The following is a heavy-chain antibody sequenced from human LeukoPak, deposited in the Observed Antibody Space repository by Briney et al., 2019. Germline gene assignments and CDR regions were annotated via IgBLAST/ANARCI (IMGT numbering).Heavy chain of an antibody. V-gene: IGHV4-59*01. D-gene: IGHD2-15*01. CDR3: ARVLGYCSGGSCHDAFDI. J-gene: IGHJ3*02. Sequence: SETLSLTCTVSGGSISSYYWSWIRQPPGKGLEWIGYIYYSGSTNYNPSLKSRVTISVDTSKNQFSLKLSSVTAAGTAVYYCARVLGYCSGGSCHDAFDIWGQGTMVTVSS. CDR1: GGSISSYY. CDR2: IYYSGST.